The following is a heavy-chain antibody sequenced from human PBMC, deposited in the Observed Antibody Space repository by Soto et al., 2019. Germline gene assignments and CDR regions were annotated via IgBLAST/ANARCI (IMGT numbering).Heavy chain of an antibody. CDR3: AAVSSSATNTGAFDI. CDR2: IVVGSGNT. Sequence: QMQLVQSGPEVKKPGTSVKVSCKASGFTFTSSAVQWVRQARGQRLEWIGWIVVGSGNTNYAQTFQERVTITRDMSTSTAYMELSSLRSEDTAVYYCAAVSSSATNTGAFDIWGQGTMVTVSS. D-gene: IGHD2-2*01. J-gene: IGHJ3*02. V-gene: IGHV1-58*01. CDR1: GFTFTSSA.